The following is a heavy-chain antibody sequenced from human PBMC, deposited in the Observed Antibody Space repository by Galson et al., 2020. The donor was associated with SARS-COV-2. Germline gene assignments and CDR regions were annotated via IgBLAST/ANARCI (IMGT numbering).Heavy chain of an antibody. D-gene: IGHD6-13*01. Sequence: GGSLRLPCAGPGFTFSNYEMNWVRQAPGRGLEWIPYISDSGTNIYYADSVKGRFTTSRDNSKNSLYLQMTSRRAEDAAGYSCASPYLAAAELLGAFDNWGRGTVVTVSS. J-gene: IGHJ3*02. CDR1: GFTFSNYE. V-gene: IGHV3-48*03. CDR2: ISDSGTNI. CDR3: ASPYLAAAELLGAFDN.